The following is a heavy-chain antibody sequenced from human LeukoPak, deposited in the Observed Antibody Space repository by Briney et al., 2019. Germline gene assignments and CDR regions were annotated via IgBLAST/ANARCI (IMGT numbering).Heavy chain of an antibody. D-gene: IGHD3-3*01. Sequence: SETLSLTCTVSGYSISSGYYWGWIRQPPGKGLEWIGSIYHSGSTYYNPSLKSRVTISVDTSKNQFSLKLSSVTAADTAIYYCARHPTLFGAVIIDLWGPGTLVTVSS. J-gene: IGHJ5*02. CDR3: ARHPTLFGAVIIDL. CDR2: IYHSGST. CDR1: GYSISSGYY. V-gene: IGHV4-38-2*02.